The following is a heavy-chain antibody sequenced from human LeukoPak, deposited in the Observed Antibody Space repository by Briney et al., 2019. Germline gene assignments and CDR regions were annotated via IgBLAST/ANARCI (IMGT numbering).Heavy chain of an antibody. CDR3: ARNPPNYYDSSGRMGAFDV. D-gene: IGHD3-22*01. Sequence: NPSETLSLTCVVSGGFISSGGYYWGWIRHPPEKGLEWIGSVHHSGITYYNTSLKSRVTISVDKSKNQFSLELTSETAADTAVYYCARNPPNYYDSSGRMGAFDVWGQGTMVTVSS. CDR1: GGFISSGGYY. V-gene: IGHV4-39*01. CDR2: VHHSGIT. J-gene: IGHJ3*01.